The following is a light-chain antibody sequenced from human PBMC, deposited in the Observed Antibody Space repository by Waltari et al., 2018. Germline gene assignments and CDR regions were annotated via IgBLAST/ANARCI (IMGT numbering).Light chain of an antibody. CDR2: EVD. V-gene: IGLV2-14*03. CDR3: CSYTNSGTRV. Sequence: QSPLTQPASVSASPGHSIPTSCTGTSSDIGGYVYASRYQQHPGRAPKLIIYEVDKRPSGISSRFSGSKSGNTASLTISGLQPEDEADYYCCSYTNSGTRVFGTGTKVTVL. CDR1: SSDIGGYVY. J-gene: IGLJ1*01.